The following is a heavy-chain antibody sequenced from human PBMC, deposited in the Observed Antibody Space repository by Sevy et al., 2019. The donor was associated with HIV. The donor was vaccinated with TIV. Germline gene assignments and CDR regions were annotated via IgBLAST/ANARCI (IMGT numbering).Heavy chain of an antibody. CDR1: GYSFSDYG. J-gene: IGHJ5*02. CDR3: ARDPTIVVALPSTRGWFDP. V-gene: IGHV1-18*01. CDR2: ISGYNGNI. D-gene: IGHD2-15*01. Sequence: ASVKVSCKTSGYSFSDYGISWMRQAPGQGLQWMGWISGYNGNIRYAENFQGRVIMTTDTSTRTAYMEVRSLRPDDTAVYYCARDPTIVVALPSTRGWFDPWGQGTLVTVSS.